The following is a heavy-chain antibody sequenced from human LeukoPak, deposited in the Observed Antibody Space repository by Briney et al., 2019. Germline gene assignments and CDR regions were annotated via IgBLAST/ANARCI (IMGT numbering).Heavy chain of an antibody. CDR1: GYTFTGYY. Sequence: GASVKVSCKASGYTFTGYYMHWVRQAPGQGLEWMGWINPNSGGTNYAQKFQGRVTMTRDTSISTAYMELSRLRSDDTAVYYCARVLVYYYDSSGYPLDYWGQGTLVTVSS. V-gene: IGHV1-2*02. CDR3: ARVLVYYYDSSGYPLDY. J-gene: IGHJ4*02. D-gene: IGHD3-22*01. CDR2: INPNSGGT.